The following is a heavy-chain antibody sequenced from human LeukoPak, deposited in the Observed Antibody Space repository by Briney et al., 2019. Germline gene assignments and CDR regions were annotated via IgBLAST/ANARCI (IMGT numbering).Heavy chain of an antibody. CDR1: GGPFSGYY. J-gene: IGHJ4*02. CDR2: VYYGRSP. V-gene: IGHV4-39*02. Sequence: SETLSLTCAVYGGPFSGYYWAWIRQPPGKGLEWIGSVYYGRSPYFNPSLESRATISVDTSKNHFSLKMSSVTAADMAVYYCARSSGTGTFSYWGQGTLVTVSS. CDR3: ARSSGTGTFSY. D-gene: IGHD6-25*01.